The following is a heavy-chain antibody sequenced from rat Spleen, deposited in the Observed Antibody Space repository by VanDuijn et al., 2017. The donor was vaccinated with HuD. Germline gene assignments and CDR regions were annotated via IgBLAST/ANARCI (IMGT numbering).Heavy chain of an antibody. J-gene: IGHJ2*01. Sequence: EVQLVESGGGLVQPGRSLKLSCAASGFTFSDYYMAWVRQAPTKGLEWVASISYDGGSTYYRDSVKGRFTMSRDNAKSTLYLQMNSLRSEDTATYYCTRSYNSGYDFDYWGQGVMVTVSS. D-gene: IGHD4-3*01. CDR2: ISYDGGST. V-gene: IGHV5-20*01. CDR1: GFTFSDYY. CDR3: TRSYNSGYDFDY.